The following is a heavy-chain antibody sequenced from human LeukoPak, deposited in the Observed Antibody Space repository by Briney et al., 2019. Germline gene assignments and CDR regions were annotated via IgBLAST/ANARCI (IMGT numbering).Heavy chain of an antibody. CDR1: GDSISSSSYY. CDR3: ARHSRGTFDY. D-gene: IGHD3-16*01. J-gene: IGHJ4*02. Sequence: SETLSLTCTVSGDSISSSSYYWGWIRQPPGKGLEWIGSIYYSGSTYYNPSLKSRVTISVDTSKNQFSLKLSSVTAADTAVYYCARHSRGTFDYWGQGTLVTVSS. CDR2: IYYSGST. V-gene: IGHV4-39*01.